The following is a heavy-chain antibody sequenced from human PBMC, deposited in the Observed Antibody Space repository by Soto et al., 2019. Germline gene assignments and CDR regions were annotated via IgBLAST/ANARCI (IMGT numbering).Heavy chain of an antibody. V-gene: IGHV3-9*01. CDR3: AKGTTSIPKNDAFDI. CDR2: ISWNSGSI. CDR1: GFTFDDYA. Sequence: EVQLVESGGGLVQPGRSLRLSCAASGFTFDDYAMHWVRQATGKGLEWVSGISWNSGSIGYAESVKGRFTISRDNAKNSLYLQMNSLRAEDTALYYCAKGTTSIPKNDAFDIWGQGTIVTVSS. J-gene: IGHJ3*02.